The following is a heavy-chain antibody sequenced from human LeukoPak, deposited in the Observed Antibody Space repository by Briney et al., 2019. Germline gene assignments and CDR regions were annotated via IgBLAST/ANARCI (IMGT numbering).Heavy chain of an antibody. J-gene: IGHJ3*02. D-gene: IGHD3-22*01. CDR3: ARDKYDSSGYYFDAFDI. CDR1: GFTFSSYE. V-gene: IGHV3-48*03. CDR2: ISSSGSTI. Sequence: GGSLRLSCAASGFTFSSYEMNWVRQAPGKGLEWVSHISSSGSTIYYADSVKGRFTISRDNAKNSLYLQMNSLRAEDTAVYYCARDKYDSSGYYFDAFDIWGQGTMVTVSS.